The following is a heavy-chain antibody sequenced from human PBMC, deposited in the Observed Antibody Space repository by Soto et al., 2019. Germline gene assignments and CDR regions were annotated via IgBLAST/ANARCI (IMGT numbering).Heavy chain of an antibody. CDR2: IWYDGSNK. V-gene: IGHV3-33*01. D-gene: IGHD5-12*01. Sequence: QVQLVESGGGVVQPGRSLRLSCAASGFTFSSYGMHWVRQAPGKGLEWVAVIWYDGSNKYYADSVKGRFTNSRDNSKNTLYLQMNSLRAEDTAVYYCARGQEWLRVFDYWGQGTLVTVSS. J-gene: IGHJ4*02. CDR3: ARGQEWLRVFDY. CDR1: GFTFSSYG.